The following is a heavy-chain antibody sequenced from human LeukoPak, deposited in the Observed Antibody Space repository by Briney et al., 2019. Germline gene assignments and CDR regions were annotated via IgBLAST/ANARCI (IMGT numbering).Heavy chain of an antibody. V-gene: IGHV5-51*01. CDR1: GSIFTSYW. J-gene: IGHJ4*02. CDR2: IYPGDSDT. Sequence: GASLQISCKGSGSIFTSYWIGWVRQLPGKGLEWMGIIYPGDSDTIYSPSFQGQVTISADKSISTAYLQWSSLKAWDTAMYYCARVFTMVRGVRYFDYWGQGTLVTVSS. D-gene: IGHD3-10*01. CDR3: ARVFTMVRGVRYFDY.